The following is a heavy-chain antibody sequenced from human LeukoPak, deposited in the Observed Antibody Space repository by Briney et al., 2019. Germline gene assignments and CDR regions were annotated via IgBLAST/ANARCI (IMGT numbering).Heavy chain of an antibody. D-gene: IGHD3-22*01. CDR2: ISYDGSNK. J-gene: IGHJ4*02. Sequence: PGGSLRLSCAASGFTFSSYAMHWVRQAPGKGLEWVAVISYDGSNKYYADSVKGRFTISRDNSKNTLYLQMNSLRAEDTAVYYCARAGGYYDSSGYYLEYWGQGTLVTVSS. CDR1: GFTFSSYA. CDR3: ARAGGYYDSSGYYLEY. V-gene: IGHV3-30-3*01.